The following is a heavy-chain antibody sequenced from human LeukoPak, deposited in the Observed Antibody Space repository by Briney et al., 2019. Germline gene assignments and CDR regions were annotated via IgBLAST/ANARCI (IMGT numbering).Heavy chain of an antibody. CDR1: GGSLSSSSTSY. CDR3: ARAPRVVAASYYFDY. J-gene: IGHJ4*02. CDR2: IYYSGST. V-gene: IGHV4-39*07. Sequence: SETLSLTCTVSGGSLSSSSTSYWGWIRQPPGKGLEWIGSIYYSGSTYYNPSLKSRVTISVDTSKNQFSLKLSSVTAADTAVYYCARAPRVVAASYYFDYWGQGTLVTVSS. D-gene: IGHD2-15*01.